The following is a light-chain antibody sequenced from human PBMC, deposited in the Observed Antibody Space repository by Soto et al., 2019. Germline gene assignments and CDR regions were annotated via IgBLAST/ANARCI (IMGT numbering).Light chain of an antibody. J-gene: IGKJ1*01. CDR2: KTS. CDR1: QTIYDW. Sequence: DIQLTKSPSTLSASVGDRVTITCRASQTIYDWLAWYQQKPGKAPKLLVYKTSNLQSGVPSRFSDSAPGTDFHLTISSLQPDDFATYYCQQYNIYWTFGQGTKVEIK. V-gene: IGKV1-5*03. CDR3: QQYNIYWT.